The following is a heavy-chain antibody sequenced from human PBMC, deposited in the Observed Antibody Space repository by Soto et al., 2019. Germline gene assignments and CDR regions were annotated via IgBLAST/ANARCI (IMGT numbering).Heavy chain of an antibody. D-gene: IGHD3-3*01. V-gene: IGHV6-1*01. J-gene: IGHJ4*02. CDR3: AIADVVTIFGVVTRYYFDY. Sequence: PSQTLSLTCVISGDSVSSNSAAWNWIRQSPSRGLEWLGRTYYRSKWYNDYAVSVKSRITINPDTSKNQFSLQLNSVTHEDTAVYYCAIADVVTIFGVVTRYYFDYWGQGTLVTVSS. CDR1: GDSVSSNSAA. CDR2: TYYRSKWYN.